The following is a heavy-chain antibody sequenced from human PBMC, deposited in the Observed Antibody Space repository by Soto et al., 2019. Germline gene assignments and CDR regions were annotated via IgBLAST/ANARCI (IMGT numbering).Heavy chain of an antibody. Sequence: QGQLVESGGGVVQPGGSLRLSCEASGFSFSSYGMHWVRQAPGKGLECVAVVSYDGNNEYYVDSVKGRFTTSRDNSKNTVFLQMNSLRPEDTAVYYCAKSKSGVGPFQIPSFFDYWGQGSLVTVSS. D-gene: IGHD1-26*01. CDR2: VSYDGNNE. J-gene: IGHJ4*02. CDR3: AKSKSGVGPFQIPSFFDY. V-gene: IGHV3-30*18. CDR1: GFSFSSYG.